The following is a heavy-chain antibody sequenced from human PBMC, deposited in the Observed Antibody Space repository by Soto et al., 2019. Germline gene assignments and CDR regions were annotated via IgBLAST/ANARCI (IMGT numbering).Heavy chain of an antibody. Sequence: QVQLQESGPGLVKPSETLSLTCTVSGGSISSYYWSWIRQPAGKGLEWIGRIYTSGSTNYNPSLKSRVTMSVDTSKNQFSLKLSSVTAADTAVYYCARSNDYVWGSYRPFDYWGQGTLVTVSS. V-gene: IGHV4-4*07. CDR3: ARSNDYVWGSYRPFDY. J-gene: IGHJ4*02. D-gene: IGHD3-16*02. CDR2: IYTSGST. CDR1: GGSISSYY.